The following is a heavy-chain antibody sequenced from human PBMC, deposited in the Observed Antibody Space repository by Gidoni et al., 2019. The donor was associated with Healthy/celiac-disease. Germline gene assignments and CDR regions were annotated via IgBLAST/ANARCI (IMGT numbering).Heavy chain of an antibody. CDR3: AREGKDIVVVPAAPADYYYYYGMDV. CDR2: ISSSSSYI. CDR1: GFTFSSYS. D-gene: IGHD2-2*01. J-gene: IGHJ6*02. Sequence: EVQLVESGGGLFKPGGSLRLSCAASGFTFSSYSMNWFRQAPGKGLEWVSSISSSSSYIYYADSGKGRFTISRDNAKNSLYLQMNSLRAEDTAVYYCAREGKDIVVVPAAPADYYYYYGMDVWGQGTTVTVSS. V-gene: IGHV3-21*01.